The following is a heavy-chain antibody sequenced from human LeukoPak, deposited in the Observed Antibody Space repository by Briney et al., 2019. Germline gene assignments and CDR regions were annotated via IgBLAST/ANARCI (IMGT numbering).Heavy chain of an antibody. D-gene: IGHD3-22*01. V-gene: IGHV1-8*01. CDR1: GYTFTSYE. CDR2: MNPNSGDT. CDR3: ARGLGTYDSSELTWPMISF. J-gene: IGHJ4*02. Sequence: ASVKVSCKASGYTFTSYEINWVRQATGQGLEWMGWMNPNSGDTAFAQKFQGRITMTRSTSISTAYMELGSLTSEDTAVYYCARGLGTYDSSELTWPMISFWGQGTLVTVSS.